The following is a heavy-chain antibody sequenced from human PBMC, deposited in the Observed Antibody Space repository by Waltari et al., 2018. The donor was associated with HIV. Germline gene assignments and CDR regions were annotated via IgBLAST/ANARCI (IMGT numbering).Heavy chain of an antibody. J-gene: IGHJ6*02. CDR3: AIQHNPLHNYYYGMDV. Sequence: EVQLLAAGGGLVQPGGSLGLSCVASGVPFRNYGISWVRQAPGKGLEWFSGLSGSGGSTHYADSVKGRFTISRDNSKDTLYLQMNTLRAEDTAVYYCAIQHNPLHNYYYGMDVWGQGTTVTVSS. CDR1: GVPFRNYG. V-gene: IGHV3-23*01. CDR2: LSGSGGST. D-gene: IGHD1-1*01.